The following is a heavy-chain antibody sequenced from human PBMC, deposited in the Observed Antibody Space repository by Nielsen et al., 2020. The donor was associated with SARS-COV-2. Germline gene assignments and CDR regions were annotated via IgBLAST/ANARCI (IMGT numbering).Heavy chain of an antibody. D-gene: IGHD2-2*01. CDR3: ARSTSTSYPFDP. J-gene: IGHJ5*02. Sequence: SETLSLTCTVSGGSISSYYWNWIRQPPGKGLEWIGYIYSSGRTNDNPSLKSRVTISVDTSKNQFSLKLSSVTAADTAVYYCARSTSTSYPFDPWGQGTLVTVSS. CDR2: IYSSGRT. V-gene: IGHV4-59*01. CDR1: GGSISSYY.